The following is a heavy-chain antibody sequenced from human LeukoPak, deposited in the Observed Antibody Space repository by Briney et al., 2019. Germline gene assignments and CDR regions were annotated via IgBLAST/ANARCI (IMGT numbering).Heavy chain of an antibody. CDR3: AKAEVRGVIPYYFDY. D-gene: IGHD3-10*01. V-gene: IGHV3-9*01. J-gene: IGHJ4*02. Sequence: GGSLRLSCAASGFTFDDYAMHWVRQAPGKGLEWVSGISWNSGSIGYADSVKGRFTISRDNPKNTLYLQMNSPRAEDTAVYYCAKAEVRGVIPYYFDYWGQGTLVTVSS. CDR1: GFTFDDYA. CDR2: ISWNSGSI.